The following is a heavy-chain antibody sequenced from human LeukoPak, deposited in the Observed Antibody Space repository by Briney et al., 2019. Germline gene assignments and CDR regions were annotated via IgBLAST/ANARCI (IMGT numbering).Heavy chain of an antibody. D-gene: IGHD6-13*01. J-gene: IGHJ6*02. CDR1: GYTLTELS. V-gene: IGHV1-24*01. Sequence: ASVKVSCKVSGYTLTELSMHWVRQAPGKGLEWMGGFDPEDGETIYAQKFQGRVTITADESTSTAYMELSSLRSEDTAVYYCARDLRIAAIGYYYYGMDVWGQGTTVTVS. CDR3: ARDLRIAAIGYYYYGMDV. CDR2: FDPEDGET.